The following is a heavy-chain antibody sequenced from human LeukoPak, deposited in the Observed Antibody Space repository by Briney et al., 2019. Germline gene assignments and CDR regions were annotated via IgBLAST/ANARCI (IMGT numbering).Heavy chain of an antibody. CDR3: AKYLLVVIDYFDY. CDR1: GFTFSSYA. D-gene: IGHD3-22*01. J-gene: IGHJ4*02. CDR2: ISGSGGST. Sequence: GGSLRLSCAASGFTFSSYAMSWVRQAPGKGLEWVSAISGSGGSTYYADSVKGRFTISRDNSKNTLYLRMNSLRAEDTAVYYCAKYLLVVIDYFDYWGQGTLVTVSS. V-gene: IGHV3-23*01.